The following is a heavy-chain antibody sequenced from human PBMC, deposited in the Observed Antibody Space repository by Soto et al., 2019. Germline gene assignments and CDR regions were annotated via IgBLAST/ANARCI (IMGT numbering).Heavy chain of an antibody. CDR3: ARHVEYCSSTSCPGYYYYYGMDV. Sequence: PGDSLKISCKGSGYSFTSYWISWVRQMPGKGLEWMGRIDPSDSYTNYSPSFQGHVTISADKSISTAYLQWSSLKASDTAMYYCARHVEYCSSTSCPGYYYYYGMDVWGQGTTVTVSS. D-gene: IGHD2-2*01. V-gene: IGHV5-10-1*01. CDR1: GYSFTSYW. J-gene: IGHJ6*02. CDR2: IDPSDSYT.